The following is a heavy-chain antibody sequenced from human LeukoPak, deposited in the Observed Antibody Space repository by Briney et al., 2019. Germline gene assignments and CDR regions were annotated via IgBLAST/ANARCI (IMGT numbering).Heavy chain of an antibody. J-gene: IGHJ3*02. V-gene: IGHV5-10-1*01. CDR3: ARVMDYCSSTSCYAFDI. CDR1: GYSFPSYW. Sequence: GESLKISCKGSGYSFPSYWISWVRQMPGKGLEWMGRLDPSDSYTNYSPSFQGHVTISADKSISTAYLQWSSLKASDTAMYYCARVMDYCSSTSCYAFDIWGQGTMVTVSS. D-gene: IGHD2-2*01. CDR2: LDPSDSYT.